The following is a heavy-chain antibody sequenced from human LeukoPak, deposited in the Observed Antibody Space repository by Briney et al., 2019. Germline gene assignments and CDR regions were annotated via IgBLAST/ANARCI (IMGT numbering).Heavy chain of an antibody. V-gene: IGHV3-23*01. CDR2: ISGSGGST. J-gene: IGHJ4*02. D-gene: IGHD1-26*01. CDR1: GFTFSSYA. Sequence: GGSLRLSCEVSGFTFSSYAMTWVRQAPGKGLEWVSVISGSGGSTYYADSVKGRFTISRDNSKNTLYLQMNSLRAEDTALYYCATAVGATRTLDYFDYWGQGTLVTVSS. CDR3: ATAVGATRTLDYFDY.